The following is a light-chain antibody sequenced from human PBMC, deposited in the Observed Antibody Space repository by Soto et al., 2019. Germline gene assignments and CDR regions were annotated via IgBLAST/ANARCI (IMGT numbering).Light chain of an antibody. J-gene: IGKJ5*01. CDR3: QQRSNWPPIT. V-gene: IGKV3-11*01. Sequence: NVLTQSPFTLSLSPGERATLSCRASQSVSSYLAWYQQKPGQAPRLLIYDASNRATGIPARFSGGGSGTDFTLTIDNLEPEDFAIYYCQQRSNWPPITFGQGTRLEIK. CDR1: QSVSSY. CDR2: DAS.